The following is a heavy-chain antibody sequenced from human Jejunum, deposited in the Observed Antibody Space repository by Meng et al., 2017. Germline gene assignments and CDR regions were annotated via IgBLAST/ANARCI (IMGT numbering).Heavy chain of an antibody. J-gene: IGHJ4*02. CDR1: GGSVSSGFYS. CDR2: ISDSGTT. CDR3: ARDSETYPTYFDY. D-gene: IGHD5-24*01. V-gene: IGHV4-61*03. Sequence: VPLQGSGPGLVRPSETLSPTCTVSGGSVSSGFYSWSWIRQPPGKGLEWIGYISDSGTTNYNPSLKSRVTMSVDTSKNHFSLKLTSVTAADTAVYFCARDSETYPTYFDYWGQGALVTVSS.